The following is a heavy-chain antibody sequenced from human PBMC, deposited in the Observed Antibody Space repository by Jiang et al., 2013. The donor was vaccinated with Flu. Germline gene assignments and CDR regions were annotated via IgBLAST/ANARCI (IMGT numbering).Heavy chain of an antibody. D-gene: IGHD4-17*01. CDR3: ARSDGDYVRYYFDY. Sequence: SGYTFTGYYMHWVRQAPGQGLEWMGWINPNSGGTNYAQKFQGRVTMTRDTSISTAYMELSRLRSDDTAVYYCARSDGDYVRYYFDYWGQGTLVTVSS. V-gene: IGHV1-2*02. CDR1: GYTFTGYY. J-gene: IGHJ4*02. CDR2: INPNSGGT.